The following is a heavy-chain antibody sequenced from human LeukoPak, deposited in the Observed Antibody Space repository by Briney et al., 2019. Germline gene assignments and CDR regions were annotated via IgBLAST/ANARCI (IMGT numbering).Heavy chain of an antibody. V-gene: IGHV1-2*02. Sequence: ASVKVSCKASGYTFTGYYMHWVRQAPGQGLEWMGWINPNSGGTNYAQKFQGRVTMTRDTSISTAYMELSRLRSDDTAVYYCARGIAVAPSAFDIWGQGTMVTVSS. CDR3: ARGIAVAPSAFDI. CDR1: GYTFTGYY. J-gene: IGHJ3*02. D-gene: IGHD6-19*01. CDR2: INPNSGGT.